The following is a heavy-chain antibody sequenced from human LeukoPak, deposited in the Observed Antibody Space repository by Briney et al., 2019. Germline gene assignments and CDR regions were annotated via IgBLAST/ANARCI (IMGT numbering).Heavy chain of an antibody. CDR1: GFTFSSYA. Sequence: GRSLRLSCAASGFTFSSYAMHWVRQAPGKGLEWVAVISYDGSNKYYADSVKGRFTISRDNSKNTLYLQMNSLRAEDTAVYYCARRVPIAVAGAISDYWGQGTLVTVSS. J-gene: IGHJ4*02. CDR3: ARRVPIAVAGAISDY. V-gene: IGHV3-30-3*01. D-gene: IGHD6-19*01. CDR2: ISYDGSNK.